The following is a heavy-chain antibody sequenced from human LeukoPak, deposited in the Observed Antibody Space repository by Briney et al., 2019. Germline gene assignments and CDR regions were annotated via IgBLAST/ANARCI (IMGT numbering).Heavy chain of an antibody. CDR3: ARDLLAAGDNDY. D-gene: IGHD6-19*01. V-gene: IGHV3-66*02. CDR2: IYSGGST. Sequence: PGGSVRLSCAASGVTVSSNYMSWVRQAPGKGLEWVSVIYSGGSTYYADSVKGRFTISRDNSKNTLYLQMNSLRAEDTAVYYCARDLLAAGDNDYWGQGTLVTVSS. J-gene: IGHJ4*02. CDR1: GVTVSSNY.